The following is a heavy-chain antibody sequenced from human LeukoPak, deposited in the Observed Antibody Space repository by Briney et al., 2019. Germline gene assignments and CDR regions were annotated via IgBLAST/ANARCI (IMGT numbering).Heavy chain of an antibody. V-gene: IGHV5-51*01. J-gene: IGHJ4*02. D-gene: IGHD1-26*01. CDR3: ARHSSIVGATKDYFDY. CDR2: IYPGDSDT. Sequence: PGESLQISCEASGHSFTNHWIGWVRQMPGKGLEWMGIIYPGDSDTRYSPSFQGQVTISADKSISTAYLQWSSLKASDTAMYYCARHSSIVGATKDYFDYWGQGTLVTVSS. CDR1: GHSFTNHW.